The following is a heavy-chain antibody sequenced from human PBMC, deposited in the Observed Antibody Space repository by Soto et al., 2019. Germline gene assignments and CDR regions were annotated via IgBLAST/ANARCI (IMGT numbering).Heavy chain of an antibody. Sequence: NPSETLSLTCGVYGGSFRNYYWIWVRQPPGKGLEWIGEVNHSGEATYNPSLQSRVSISLDTSNNHFSLNMTSVTAADTAIYFCAPAERFPRSWFDPWGQGTQVTVSS. J-gene: IGHJ5*02. D-gene: IGHD3-10*01. CDR1: GGSFRNYY. V-gene: IGHV4-34*01. CDR2: VNHSGEA. CDR3: APAERFPRSWFDP.